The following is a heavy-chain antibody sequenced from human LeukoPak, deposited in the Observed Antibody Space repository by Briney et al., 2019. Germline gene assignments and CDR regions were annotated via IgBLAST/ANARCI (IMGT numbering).Heavy chain of an antibody. J-gene: IGHJ6*03. D-gene: IGHD5-18*01. V-gene: IGHV1-69*06. CDR3: ARGGGDEYSYGYDPYYYYMDV. Sequence: ASVKVSCKASGGTFSNYAISWVRQAPGQGLEWMGGIIPIFGTANYAQKFRGRVTITADKSTRTAYMELSSLRSEDTAVYYCARGGGDEYSYGYDPYYYYMDVWGKGTTVTVSS. CDR2: IIPIFGTA. CDR1: GGTFSNYA.